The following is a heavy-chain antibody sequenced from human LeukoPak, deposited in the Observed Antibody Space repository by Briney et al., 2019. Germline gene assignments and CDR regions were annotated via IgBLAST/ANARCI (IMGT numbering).Heavy chain of an antibody. Sequence: GGSLRLFCVASGFAVGSNYMSWVRQAPGKGLEWVSLIYSGGAIRYADSVKGRFTISRDSSKNTLFLQMNDLTVEDTARYYCARRPGNWGQGILVTVSS. J-gene: IGHJ4*02. CDR1: GFAVGSNY. D-gene: IGHD1-14*01. CDR3: ARRPGN. V-gene: IGHV3-53*01. CDR2: IYSGGAI.